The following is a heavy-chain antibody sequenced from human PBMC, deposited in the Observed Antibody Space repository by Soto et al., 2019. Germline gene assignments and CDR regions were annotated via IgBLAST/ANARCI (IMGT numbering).Heavy chain of an antibody. J-gene: IGHJ4*02. V-gene: IGHV1-3*01. Sequence: GASVKVSCKASGYTFTSYAMHWVRQAPGQRLEWMGWINAGNGNTKYSQKFQGRVTITRDTSASTAYMELSSLRSEDTAVYYCARHPSRVGLRFLGWLKSPFDYWGQGTLVTVSS. CDR3: ARHPSRVGLRFLGWLKSPFDY. D-gene: IGHD3-3*01. CDR1: GYTFTSYA. CDR2: INAGNGNT.